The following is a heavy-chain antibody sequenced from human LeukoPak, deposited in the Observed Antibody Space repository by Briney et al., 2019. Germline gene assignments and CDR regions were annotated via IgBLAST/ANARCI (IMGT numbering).Heavy chain of an antibody. CDR1: GFTFSSYA. CDR3: ARWYSSGWYSDY. V-gene: IGHV3-21*06. D-gene: IGHD6-19*01. CDR2: VSGTSEYI. J-gene: IGHJ4*02. Sequence: GGSLRLSCAASGFTFSSYAMSWVRQAPGKGLEWVSSVSGTSEYIYYADSVRGRFTISRDNAKNTVYLQMNSLRAEDTAVYYCARWYSSGWYSDYWGQGTLVTVSS.